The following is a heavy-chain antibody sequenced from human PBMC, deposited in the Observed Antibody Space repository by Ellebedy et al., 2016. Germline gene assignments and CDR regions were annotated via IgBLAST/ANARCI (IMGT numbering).Heavy chain of an antibody. CDR1: GFMLSNFG. Sequence: GGSLRLSXAASGFMLSNFGMTWVRQAPGKGLEWVSSLRGSGDDTSYADSVRGRFTISRDNSKNTLYLQMNSLRADDTAVYHCAKDPNGDYIGAFDSWGQGTMVTVSS. D-gene: IGHD4-17*01. J-gene: IGHJ3*02. CDR3: AKDPNGDYIGAFDS. V-gene: IGHV3-23*01. CDR2: LRGSGDDT.